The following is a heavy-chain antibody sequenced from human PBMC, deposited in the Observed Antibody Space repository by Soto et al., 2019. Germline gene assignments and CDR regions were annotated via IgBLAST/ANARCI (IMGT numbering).Heavy chain of an antibody. Sequence: QVPLVQSGPEVKKPGASVTVSCKTSGYTPTNYDIGWVRQAPGQGLEWMGWISAYNGNRNSAQKLQGRLTMTTATSTKTAYMALRSLRSDDTAVYFCARALSRRGTDYALDNWGQGTLVTVSS. D-gene: IGHD4-17*01. J-gene: IGHJ4*02. CDR2: ISAYNGNR. CDR1: GYTPTNYD. CDR3: ARALSRRGTDYALDN. V-gene: IGHV1-18*01.